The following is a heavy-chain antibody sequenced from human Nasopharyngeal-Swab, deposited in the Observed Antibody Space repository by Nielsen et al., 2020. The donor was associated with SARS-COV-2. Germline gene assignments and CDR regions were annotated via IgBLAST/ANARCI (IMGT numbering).Heavy chain of an antibody. CDR2: IYYNGST. V-gene: IGHV4-59*13. CDR3: ARDHDFDGMDV. CDR1: GGSISTYY. J-gene: IGHJ6*02. Sequence: SETLSLTCTVSGGSISTYYWSWIRQPPGKGLEWIGYIYYNGSTNYNPSLKSRVTISVDTSKNQFSLKLSSVTAADTAVYYCARDHDFDGMDVWGQGTTVTVSS. D-gene: IGHD2-21*02.